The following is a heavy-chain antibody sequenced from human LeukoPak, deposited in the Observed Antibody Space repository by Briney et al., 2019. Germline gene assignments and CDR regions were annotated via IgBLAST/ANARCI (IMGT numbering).Heavy chain of an antibody. V-gene: IGHV5-51*01. D-gene: IGHD5-24*01. CDR3: ARLEMATIHIWY. CDR1: GYSFTSYW. J-gene: IGHJ4*02. Sequence: GESLKISCKGSGYSFTSYWIGWVRQMPGKGLEWMGIIYPDDSDIRYSPSLQGQVTISADKSISTAYLQWSSLKASDTAMYYCARLEMATIHIWYWGQGTLVTVSS. CDR2: IYPDDSDI.